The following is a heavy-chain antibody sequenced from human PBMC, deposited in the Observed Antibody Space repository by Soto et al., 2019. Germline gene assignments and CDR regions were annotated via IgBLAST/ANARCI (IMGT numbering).Heavy chain of an antibody. Sequence: PGKGLEWVSVIYSGASTYYADSVKGRFTISRANSQNTLDLHMNSLRAEDTAVYFFFSSRRRHTSWF. CDR3: FSSRRRHTSWF. V-gene: IGHV3-66*01. D-gene: IGHD2-21*01. CDR2: IYSGAST. J-gene: IGHJ5*01.